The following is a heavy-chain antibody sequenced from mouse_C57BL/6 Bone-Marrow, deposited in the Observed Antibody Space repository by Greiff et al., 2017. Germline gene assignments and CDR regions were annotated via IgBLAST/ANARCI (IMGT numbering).Heavy chain of an antibody. J-gene: IGHJ4*01. CDR1: GYTFTDHT. CDR3: ARPHYYGSSPYAMNY. V-gene: IGHV1-78*01. Sequence: VQLQQSDAELVKPGASVKISCKVSGYTFTDHTIHWMKQRPEQGLEWIGYIYPRDGSTKYNEKFKGKATLTADKSSSTAYMQLNSLTSEDSAVYFCARPHYYGSSPYAMNYWGQGTSVTVSS. D-gene: IGHD1-1*01. CDR2: IYPRDGST.